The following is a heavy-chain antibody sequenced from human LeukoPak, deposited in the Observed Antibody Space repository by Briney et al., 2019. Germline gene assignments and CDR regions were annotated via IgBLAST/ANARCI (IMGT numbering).Heavy chain of an antibody. CDR2: ITGSGAFT. Sequence: PGGSLRLSCAASGFTFIKYSMTWVRQAPGKGLEWVSAITGSGAFTDYADSVKGRFTISRDNSKNTLYLQMNSLRAEDTAVYYCAKALIKYSSGQASGFDPWGQGTLVTVSS. V-gene: IGHV3-23*01. J-gene: IGHJ5*02. CDR3: AKALIKYSSGQASGFDP. D-gene: IGHD6-19*01. CDR1: GFTFIKYS.